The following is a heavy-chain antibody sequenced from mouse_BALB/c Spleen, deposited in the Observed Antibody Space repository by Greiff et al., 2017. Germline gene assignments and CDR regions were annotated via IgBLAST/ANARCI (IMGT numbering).Heavy chain of an antibody. CDR3: ARSGDDDDGAWFDY. CDR1: GYTFTSYA. V-gene: IGHV1S56*01. CDR2: IYPGDGST. D-gene: IGHD2-4*01. Sequence: QVQLQQSGPELVKPGASVKISCKASGYTFTSYAINWVKQRPGQGLEWIGWIYPGDGSTKYNEKFKGKATLTADKSSSTAYMQLSSLTSENSAVYFCARSGDDDDGAWFDYWGQGTLVTVSA. J-gene: IGHJ3*01.